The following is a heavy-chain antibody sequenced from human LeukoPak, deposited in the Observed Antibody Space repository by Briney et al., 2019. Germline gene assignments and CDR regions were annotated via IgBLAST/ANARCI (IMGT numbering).Heavy chain of an antibody. J-gene: IGHJ4*02. D-gene: IGHD5-12*01. Sequence: GGSLRLSCAASGFTFINYAMSWVRQAPGKGLEWVSAISGSGGSTYYADSVKGRFTISRDNSKNTLYLQMNSLRAEDTAVYHCARGGGGYVGFDYWGQGTLVTVSS. CDR2: ISGSGGST. CDR3: ARGGGGYVGFDY. CDR1: GFTFINYA. V-gene: IGHV3-23*01.